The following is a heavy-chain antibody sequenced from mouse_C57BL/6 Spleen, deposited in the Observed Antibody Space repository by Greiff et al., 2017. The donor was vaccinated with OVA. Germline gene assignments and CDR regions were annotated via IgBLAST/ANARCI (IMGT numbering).Heavy chain of an antibody. D-gene: IGHD2-4*01. CDR3: TRDTEVYDYDGPAWFAY. CDR2: IYPGNSDT. CDR1: GYTFTSYW. Sequence: EVQGVESGTVLARPGASVKMSCKTSGYTFTSYWMHWVKQRPGQGLEWIGAIYPGNSDTSYNQKFKGKAKLTAVTSASTAYMELSSLTNEDSAVYYCTRDTEVYDYDGPAWFAYWGQGTLVTVSA. V-gene: IGHV1-5*01. J-gene: IGHJ3*01.